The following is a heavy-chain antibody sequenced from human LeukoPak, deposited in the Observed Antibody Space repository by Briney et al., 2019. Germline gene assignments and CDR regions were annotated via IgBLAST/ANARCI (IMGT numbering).Heavy chain of an antibody. D-gene: IGHD3-22*01. J-gene: IGHJ4*02. Sequence: GGSLRLSCAASGFTFSSFAMSWVRQAPGKGLEWVSAISGSGGSTYYADSVKGRFTIPRDNSKNTLYLQMNSLRAEDTAVYYCAKDATYYYDSSGYHALGYFDYWGQGTLVTVSS. CDR3: AKDATYYYDSSGYHALGYFDY. CDR1: GFTFSSFA. CDR2: ISGSGGST. V-gene: IGHV3-23*01.